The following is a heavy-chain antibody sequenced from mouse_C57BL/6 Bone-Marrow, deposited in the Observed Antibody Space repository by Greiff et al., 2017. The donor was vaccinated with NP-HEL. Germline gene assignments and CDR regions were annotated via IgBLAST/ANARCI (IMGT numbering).Heavy chain of an antibody. J-gene: IGHJ2*01. Sequence: EVMLVESGEGLVKPGGSLKLSCAASGFTFSSYAMSWVRQTPEKRLEWVAYISSGGDYIYYAHTVKGRFTISRDNARNTLYLQMSRLKSEDTAMYYCTREYYGSSYPYVDYWGQGTTLTVSS. D-gene: IGHD1-1*01. CDR2: ISSGGDYI. CDR1: GFTFSSYA. V-gene: IGHV5-9-1*02. CDR3: TREYYGSSYPYVDY.